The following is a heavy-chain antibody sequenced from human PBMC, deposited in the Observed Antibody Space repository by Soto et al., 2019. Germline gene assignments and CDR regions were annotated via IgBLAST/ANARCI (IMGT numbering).Heavy chain of an antibody. CDR2: INAANGDT. Sequence: QVQLVQSGTEVKKPGASVKVSCKASGYTFTSYGIHWVRQAPGQRLEWMGWINAANGDTKYSPKFKGRVTITRDTSASTAYMELSSLRSEDTAVYYCVRRLVSATGIDWFDPWGQGTLVTVSS. V-gene: IGHV1-3*01. CDR3: VRRLVSATGIDWFDP. CDR1: GYTFTSYG. J-gene: IGHJ5*02. D-gene: IGHD6-13*01.